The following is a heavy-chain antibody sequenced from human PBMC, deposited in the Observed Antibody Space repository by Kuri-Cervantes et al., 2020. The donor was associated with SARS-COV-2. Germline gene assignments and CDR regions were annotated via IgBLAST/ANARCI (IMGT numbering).Heavy chain of an antibody. CDR2: ISAYNGNT. V-gene: IGHV1-18*01. D-gene: IGHD5-18*01. Sequence: ASVKVSCKASGYTFTSYGISWVRQAPGLGLEWMGWISAYNGNTNYAQKLQGRVTMTTDTSTSTAYMELRSLRSDDTAVYYCARDAWTAMVNYYYYGMDVWGQGTSVTVSS. J-gene: IGHJ6*02. CDR1: GYTFTSYG. CDR3: ARDAWTAMVNYYYYGMDV.